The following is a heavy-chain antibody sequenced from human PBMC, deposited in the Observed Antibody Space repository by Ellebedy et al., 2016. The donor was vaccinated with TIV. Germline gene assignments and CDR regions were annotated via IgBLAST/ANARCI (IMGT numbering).Heavy chain of an antibody. J-gene: IGHJ4*02. D-gene: IGHD6-6*01. V-gene: IGHV3-7*01. Sequence: GESLKISCVASGFTFSSYWMSWVRQAPGRRLEWVANLKQDGREEYYVDSVKGRFTISRDNAKNSLYLQMNSLRVEDTALYHCARSRYPGARSSFDSWGQGTLVTVSS. CDR2: LKQDGREE. CDR1: GFTFSSYW. CDR3: ARSRYPGARSSFDS.